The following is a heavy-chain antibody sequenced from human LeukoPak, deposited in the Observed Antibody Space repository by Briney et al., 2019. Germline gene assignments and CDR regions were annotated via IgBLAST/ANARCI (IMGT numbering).Heavy chain of an antibody. CDR3: ARHNRGLGQLGSYLKTEVDY. J-gene: IGHJ4*02. Sequence: SETLSLTCTVSAGAISSSSYYWGWIRQPPGKGLVWIGGIYYSGTTYYNPSLKSRVTISVDTSKTQLCLELTSVTATDTAVYYCARHNRGLGQLGSYLKTEVDYCGQGTLVTVSS. D-gene: IGHD3-16*02. CDR2: IYYSGTT. V-gene: IGHV4-39*01. CDR1: AGAISSSSYY.